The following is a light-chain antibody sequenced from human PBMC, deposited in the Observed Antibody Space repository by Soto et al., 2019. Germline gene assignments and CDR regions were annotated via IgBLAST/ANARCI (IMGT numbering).Light chain of an antibody. CDR3: QQRSRWPWT. Sequence: DIVITHSPATLSLSPGEISTLPCRASQHIWGYLAWYQQKPGQAPRLLMYDASKRATGIPARFSGSGSGTDFTLTISSLEPEDFAVYYCQQRSRWPWTFGQGTKVDIK. CDR2: DAS. CDR1: QHIWGY. J-gene: IGKJ1*01. V-gene: IGKV3-11*01.